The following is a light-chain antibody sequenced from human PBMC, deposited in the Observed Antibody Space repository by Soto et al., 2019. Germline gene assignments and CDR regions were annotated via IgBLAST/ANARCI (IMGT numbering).Light chain of an antibody. J-gene: IGKJ1*01. Sequence: DIQMTQSPSTLSASVGDRVTITCRASQSISSWLAWYQQKPGKAPKLLIYKASSLESELPSRFSGSGSGTEFTLTISSLQPEDFATYYCQQYNSYWTFGQGTKVEIK. CDR1: QSISSW. V-gene: IGKV1-5*03. CDR3: QQYNSYWT. CDR2: KAS.